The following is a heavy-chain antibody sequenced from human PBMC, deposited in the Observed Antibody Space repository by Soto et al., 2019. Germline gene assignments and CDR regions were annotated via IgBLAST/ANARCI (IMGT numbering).Heavy chain of an antibody. CDR1: GYSFSTYP. CDR2: ISGSGDKT. CDR3: AKILSTVTTYYYGIDA. Sequence: GGSLRLSCAASGYSFSTYPMVWVRQAPGKRLEAVSSISGSGDKTYYKDSVKGRFTISRDNSKNTVDLQMNSLRPEDTAVYYCAKILSTVTTYYYGIDAWGQVTTVTVSS. J-gene: IGHJ6*02. V-gene: IGHV3-23*01. D-gene: IGHD4-17*01.